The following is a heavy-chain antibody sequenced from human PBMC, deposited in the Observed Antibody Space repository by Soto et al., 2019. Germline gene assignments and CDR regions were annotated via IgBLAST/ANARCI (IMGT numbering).Heavy chain of an antibody. CDR2: IKPDGREE. J-gene: IGHJ4*02. D-gene: IGHD1-1*01. V-gene: IGHV3-7*01. CDR3: ARLPRTDIAY. Sequence: PGGSLRLSCSASGFTFSRSWMNWVRQAPGKGLEWLAHIKPDGREEYYMDSVKGRFTISRDNAKNSLFLQMNSLRPEDTGVYYCARLPRTDIAYWGQGTPVTVSS. CDR1: GFTFSRSW.